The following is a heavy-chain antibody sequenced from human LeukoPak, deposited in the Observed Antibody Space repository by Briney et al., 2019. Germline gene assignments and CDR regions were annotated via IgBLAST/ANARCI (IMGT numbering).Heavy chain of an antibody. D-gene: IGHD5-18*01. CDR2: IYYSGST. J-gene: IGHJ4*02. V-gene: IGHV4-39*01. Sequence: SETLSLTCTVSGGSISSSSSYWGWIRQPPGKGLEWIGSIYYSGSTYYNPSLKSRVTISVDTSKNRFSLKLSSVTAADTAVYYCARHARGYSYGTGADYWGQGTLVTVSS. CDR3: ARHARGYSYGTGADY. CDR1: GGSISSSSSY.